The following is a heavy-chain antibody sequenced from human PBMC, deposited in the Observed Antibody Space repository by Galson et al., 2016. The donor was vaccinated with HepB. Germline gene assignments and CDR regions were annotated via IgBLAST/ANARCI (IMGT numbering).Heavy chain of an antibody. D-gene: IGHD2-2*01. Sequence: SVKVSCKASGYTFTNYGITWVRQAPGQGLEWLGWISVYNGNTHYAQKLQGRVTMTTDTSTNTAYMELRSLRSDDTAVFYCARDRAFCSTPTCYQPFGYWGQGTLVTVSS. CDR1: GYTFTNYG. J-gene: IGHJ4*02. CDR3: ARDRAFCSTPTCYQPFGY. CDR2: ISVYNGNT. V-gene: IGHV1-18*04.